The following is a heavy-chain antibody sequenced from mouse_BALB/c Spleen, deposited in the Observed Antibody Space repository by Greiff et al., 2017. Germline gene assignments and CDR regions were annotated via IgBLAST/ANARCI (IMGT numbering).Heavy chain of an antibody. V-gene: IGHV8-12*01. J-gene: IGHJ3*01. CDR2: IYWDDDK. CDR3: ARRAEGSLFAY. CDR1: GFSLSTSGMG. Sequence: VKLMESGPGILQPSQTLSLTCSFSGFSLSTSGMGVSWIRQPSGKGLEWLAHIYWDDDKRYNPSLKSRLTISKDTSRNQVFLKITSVDTADTATYYCARRAEGSLFAYWGQGTLVTVSA.